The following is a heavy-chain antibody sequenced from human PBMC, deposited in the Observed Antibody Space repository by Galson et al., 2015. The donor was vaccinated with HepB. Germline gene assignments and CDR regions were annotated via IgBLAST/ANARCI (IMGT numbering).Heavy chain of an antibody. Sequence: SLRLSCAASGFTFSIHATTWVRQAPGKGLEWVSSISGSGGTTYYADSVKGRFTISRDNSKNTVYLQMNSLRAEDSAFYYCAKGGFTKGFDYWGQGTLVTVSS. CDR3: AKGGFTKGFDY. CDR1: GFTFSIHA. J-gene: IGHJ4*02. D-gene: IGHD2-8*01. V-gene: IGHV3-23*01. CDR2: ISGSGGTT.